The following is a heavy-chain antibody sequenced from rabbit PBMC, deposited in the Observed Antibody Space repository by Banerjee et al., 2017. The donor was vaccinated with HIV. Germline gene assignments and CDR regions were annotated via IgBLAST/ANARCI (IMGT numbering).Heavy chain of an antibody. Sequence: QLKESGGGLVQPGGSLKLSCKASGIDFSLYYMSWVRQAPGKGLEWIGYIDPIFGSTYYASWVNGRFTISSHNAQNTLYLQLNSLTAADTATYFCVRAGVYAGSSSYTGFDFNLWGPGTLVTVS. D-gene: IGHD8-1*01. CDR2: IDPIFGST. CDR3: VRAGVYAGSSSYTGFDFNL. CDR1: GIDFSLYY. J-gene: IGHJ4*01. V-gene: IGHV1S7*01.